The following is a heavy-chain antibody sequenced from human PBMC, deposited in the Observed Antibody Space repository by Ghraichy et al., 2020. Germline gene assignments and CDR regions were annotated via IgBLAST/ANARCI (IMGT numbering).Heavy chain of an antibody. CDR3: SRQTMSCTNDVCYLIDY. CDR2: IGSKASNYAT. CDR1: GFTFSGSS. Sequence: GGSLRLSCAASGFTFSGSSMHWVRQASGKGLEWVGRIGSKASNYATAYAASVKGRFTISRDDSKNTAYLQMTSLETEDTAVYYCSRQTMSCTNDVCYLIDYWGQGTLVTVSS. D-gene: IGHD2-8*01. V-gene: IGHV3-73*01. J-gene: IGHJ4*02.